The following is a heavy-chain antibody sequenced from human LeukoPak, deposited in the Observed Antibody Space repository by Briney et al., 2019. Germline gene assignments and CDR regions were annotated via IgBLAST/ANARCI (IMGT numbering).Heavy chain of an antibody. Sequence: GSLRLSWAASGFTFRYYYIILIRQAPGEGLGGGSYISSSSSIIYYADSVKGRFTISRDNAKNSLYLQMNSLRAEDTAVYYCAREGYSYGCFDYWGQGTLVTVSS. CDR2: ISSSSSII. V-gene: IGHV3-11*04. D-gene: IGHD5-18*01. CDR3: AREGYSYGCFDY. CDR1: GFTFRYYY. J-gene: IGHJ4*02.